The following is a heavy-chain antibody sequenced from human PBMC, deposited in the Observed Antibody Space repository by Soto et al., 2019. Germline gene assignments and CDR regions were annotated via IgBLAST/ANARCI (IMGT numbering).Heavy chain of an antibody. CDR1: GFTFISYD. D-gene: IGHD2-15*01. CDR2: IGTAGDT. V-gene: IGHV3-13*01. J-gene: IGHJ3*02. Sequence: GGSLRLSCAASGFTFISYDMHWVLQATGKGLEWVSAIGTAGDTYYPGSVKGRFTISRENAKNSLYLQMNSLRAGDTAVYYCARFSGAYCSGGSCYSNVDDALDIWGQGTMVTGS. CDR3: ARFSGAYCSGGSCYSNVDDALDI.